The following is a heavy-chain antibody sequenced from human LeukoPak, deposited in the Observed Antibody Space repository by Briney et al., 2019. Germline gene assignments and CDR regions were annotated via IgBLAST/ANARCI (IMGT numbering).Heavy chain of an antibody. CDR1: GFIFSNYG. Sequence: GGSLRLSCASSGFIFSNYGMQWVRQAPGKGLEGVTFIRFDGSNKFYADSVKGRFTISRDNPKNTLYLQMNSLRADDTAVYYCAKDFATTGRYPHGSASTWGQGTLVTVSS. V-gene: IGHV3-30*02. D-gene: IGHD3-10*01. CDR2: IRFDGSNK. CDR3: AKDFATTGRYPHGSAST. J-gene: IGHJ4*02.